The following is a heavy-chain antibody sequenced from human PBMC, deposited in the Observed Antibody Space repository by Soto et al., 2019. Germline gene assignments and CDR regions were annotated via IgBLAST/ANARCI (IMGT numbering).Heavy chain of an antibody. CDR3: ARSRTMGDCSASVPTYAYGMDV. CDR2: INPSGGYT. J-gene: IGHJ6*02. D-gene: IGHD3-10*01. V-gene: IGHV1-46*01. Sequence: QVQLVQSGAEVKKPGASVKVSCQTSGYTFTSYYIHWVRQAPGQGLAWMGIINPSGGYTKYSKKFQDTVTIPRDAATNIVDMELSSLTSEDTAVYFCARSRTMGDCSASVPTYAYGMDVWGQGTKVTVSS. CDR1: GYTFTSYY.